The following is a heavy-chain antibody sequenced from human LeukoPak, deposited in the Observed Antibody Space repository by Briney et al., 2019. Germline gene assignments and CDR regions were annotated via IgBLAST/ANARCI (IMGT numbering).Heavy chain of an antibody. J-gene: IGHJ4*02. CDR3: ARDGFYYDSSGYTLPGYYFDY. D-gene: IGHD3-22*01. CDR1: GYTFTSYY. CDR2: INPSGGST. V-gene: IGHV1-46*01. Sequence: ASVKVSCKASGYTFTSYYMHWVRQAPGQGLEWMGIINPSGGSTSYAQKFQGRVTMTRDTSTSTVYMELSSLRSEDTAVYYCARDGFYYDSSGYTLPGYYFDYWSQGTLVTVSS.